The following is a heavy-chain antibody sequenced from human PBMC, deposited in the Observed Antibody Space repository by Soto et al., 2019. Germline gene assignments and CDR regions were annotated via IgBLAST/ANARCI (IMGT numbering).Heavy chain of an antibody. Sequence: ASVKVSCKASGYTFTGYYMHWVRQAPGRGLEWMGWINPNSGGTNYAQKFQGRVTMTRDTSISTAYMELSRLRSDDTAVYYCARDSGGSGIAVAGIDAFDIWGQGTMVTV. D-gene: IGHD6-19*01. CDR2: INPNSGGT. CDR3: ARDSGGSGIAVAGIDAFDI. J-gene: IGHJ3*02. CDR1: GYTFTGYY. V-gene: IGHV1-2*02.